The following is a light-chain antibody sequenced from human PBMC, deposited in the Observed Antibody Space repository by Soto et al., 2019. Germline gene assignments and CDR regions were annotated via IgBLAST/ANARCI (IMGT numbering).Light chain of an antibody. J-gene: IGKJ2*01. V-gene: IGKV3-15*01. CDR3: QQYTNWYT. Sequence: ETVMAQSPATLSVSPGERVTLSCRASQSVSNNLAWYQHKPGRAPRLLIQAASIRTTGVPARFSGSGSGTDFTLTISSQQSEDFAVYYCQQYTNWYTFGQGTKLEIK. CDR1: QSVSNN. CDR2: AAS.